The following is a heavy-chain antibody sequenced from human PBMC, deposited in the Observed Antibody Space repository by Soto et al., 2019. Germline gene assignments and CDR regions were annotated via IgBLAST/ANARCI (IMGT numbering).Heavy chain of an antibody. D-gene: IGHD2-15*01. V-gene: IGHV1-69*13. CDR1: GGTFSSYA. J-gene: IGHJ5*02. CDR2: IIPIFGTA. CDR3: ARDRLKIVVVVAATSGWFDP. Sequence: SVKVSCKASGGTFSSYAISWVRQAPGQGLEWMGGIIPIFGTANYAQKFQGRVTITADESTSTAYMELSSLRSEDTAVYYCARDRLKIVVVVAATSGWFDPWGQGTLVTVSS.